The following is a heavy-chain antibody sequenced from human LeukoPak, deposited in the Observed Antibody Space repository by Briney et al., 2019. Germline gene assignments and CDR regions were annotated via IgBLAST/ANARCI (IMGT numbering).Heavy chain of an antibody. D-gene: IGHD6-19*01. J-gene: IGHJ4*02. V-gene: IGHV3-11*01. CDR3: ARLNRYSSGWYFNF. Sequence: PGGSLRLSCAASGFTFSDYYMSWVRRAPGKGLEWVSYITSSGSTMYYADSVKGRFTISRDNSQDSLYLQMNILRAEDTALYHCARLNRYSSGWYFNFWGQGTLVTVSS. CDR1: GFTFSDYY. CDR2: ITSSGSTM.